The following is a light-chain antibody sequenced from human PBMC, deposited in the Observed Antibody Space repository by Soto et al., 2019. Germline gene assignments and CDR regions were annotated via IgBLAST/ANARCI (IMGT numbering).Light chain of an antibody. CDR2: VAS. V-gene: IGKV3-15*01. J-gene: IGKJ4*01. Sequence: EIVMTQSPATLSVSPGERVTLSCRASQSVNSNLAWYQQKPGQTPKLRIYVASTRATGIPARFSGSGSGTEFTRTIRSLQSEDFAIYYCQKYNAWPLTFGGGIKVEFK. CDR3: QKYNAWPLT. CDR1: QSVNSN.